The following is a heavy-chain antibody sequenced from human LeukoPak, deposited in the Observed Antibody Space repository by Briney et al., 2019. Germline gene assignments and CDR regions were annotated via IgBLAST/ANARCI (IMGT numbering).Heavy chain of an antibody. CDR2: IYPGDSDT. CDR1: GYSFTSYW. J-gene: IGHJ4*02. V-gene: IGHV5-51*01. Sequence: PGESLKISCKGSGYSFTSYWIGWVRQMPGKGLEWMGIIYPGDSDTRYSPSFQGPVTLSADKSISTAYLQWSSLKASDTAMYYCARLPHYYDSSGFPDYWGQGTLVTVSS. D-gene: IGHD3-22*01. CDR3: ARLPHYYDSSGFPDY.